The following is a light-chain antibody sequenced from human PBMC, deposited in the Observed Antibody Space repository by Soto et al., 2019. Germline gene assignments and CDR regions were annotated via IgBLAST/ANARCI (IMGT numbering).Light chain of an antibody. CDR1: SSNIGSNY. CDR3: ATWDDRLTGPV. CDR2: RNN. V-gene: IGLV1-47*01. Sequence: QSVLTQPPSASGTPGQRVTISCSGRSSNIGSNYVYWYQQLPGTAPKLLIYRNNQRPSGVPHRFSGSKSDTSASLAISGLRSEDEADYYCATWDDRLTGPVFGGGTQLTVL. J-gene: IGLJ7*01.